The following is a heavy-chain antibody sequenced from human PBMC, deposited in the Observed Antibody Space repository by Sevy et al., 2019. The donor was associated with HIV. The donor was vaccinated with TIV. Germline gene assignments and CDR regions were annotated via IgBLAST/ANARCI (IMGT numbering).Heavy chain of an antibody. V-gene: IGHV3-30-3*01. CDR2: ISYDGSNK. CDR1: GFTFSSYA. D-gene: IGHD2-2*01. Sequence: GGSLRLSCAASGFTFSSYAMHWVRQAPGKGLEWVAVISYDGSNKYYADSVKGRFTMSRDNSKNTRYMQMNSLRAEDTAVYYCARDIVVVPAAQGGNDAFDIWGQGTMVTVSS. CDR3: ARDIVVVPAAQGGNDAFDI. J-gene: IGHJ3*02.